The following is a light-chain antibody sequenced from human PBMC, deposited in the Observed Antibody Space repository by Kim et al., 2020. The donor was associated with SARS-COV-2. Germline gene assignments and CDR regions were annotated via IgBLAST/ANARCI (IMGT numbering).Light chain of an antibody. CDR2: KAS. J-gene: IGKJ2*03. V-gene: IGKV1-5*03. Sequence: SESEGDRVTITCRASQSINSRLAWYQQKPGKAPKLLIYKASNLESGVPSRFSGSGSGSEFTLTISSLQPDDFATYHCQQYDNDPYSFGQGTKLEI. CDR1: QSINSR. CDR3: QQYDNDPYS.